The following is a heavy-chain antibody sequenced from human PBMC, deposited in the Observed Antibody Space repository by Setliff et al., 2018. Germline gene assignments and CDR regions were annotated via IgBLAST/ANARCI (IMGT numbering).Heavy chain of an antibody. CDR2: INHSGST. V-gene: IGHV4-34*01. CDR1: SGSFSGYY. J-gene: IGHJ2*01. Sequence: PSETLSLTCAVYSGSFSGYYWNWVRQAPGKGLEWIGEINHSGSTNYNPSLNSRVAISVDTSENQFSLRLNSVTAADTAVYYCARDPPWELRYFDLWGRGTLVTVSS. CDR3: ARDPPWELRYFDL. D-gene: IGHD1-26*01.